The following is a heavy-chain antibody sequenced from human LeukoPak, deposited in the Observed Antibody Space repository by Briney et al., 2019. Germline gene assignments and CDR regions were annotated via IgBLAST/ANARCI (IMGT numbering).Heavy chain of an antibody. J-gene: IGHJ4*02. CDR3: ARHVVAVGFDY. V-gene: IGHV3-66*04. CDR2: IYSGGST. D-gene: IGHD3-22*01. Sequence: GSLRLSCAASGFTVSSNYMSWVRQAPGKGLEWVSVIYSGGSTYYADSVKGRFTISRDNSKNTLYLQMNSLRAEDTAVYYCARHVVAVGFDYWGQGTLVTVSS. CDR1: GFTVSSNY.